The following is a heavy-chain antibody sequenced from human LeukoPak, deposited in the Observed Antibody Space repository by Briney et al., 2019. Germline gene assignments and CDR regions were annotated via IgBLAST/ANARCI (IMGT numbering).Heavy chain of an antibody. CDR3: ARGYTSPWDRAFDI. V-gene: IGHV3-23*01. J-gene: IGHJ3*02. Sequence: PGGSLRLSCAASGFTFSSYAMSWVRQAPGKGLEWVSAISGSSGPTHYADSVKGRFTISRDNAKNSLYLQMNSLRAEDTAVYYCARGYTSPWDRAFDIWGQGTMVTVSS. CDR2: ISGSSGPT. D-gene: IGHD6-19*01. CDR1: GFTFSSYA.